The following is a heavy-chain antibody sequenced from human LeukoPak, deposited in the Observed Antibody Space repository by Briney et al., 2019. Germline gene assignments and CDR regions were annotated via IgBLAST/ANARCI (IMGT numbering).Heavy chain of an antibody. Sequence: SVKVSCKASGGTFSSYAISWVRQAPGQGLEWMGRIISILGIANYAQKLQGRVTMTTDTSTSTAYMELRSLRSDDTAVYYCARDLDTYYYDSTYDYWGQGTLVTVSS. CDR3: ARDLDTYYYDSTYDY. V-gene: IGHV1-69*04. D-gene: IGHD3-22*01. CDR2: IISILGIA. CDR1: GGTFSSYA. J-gene: IGHJ4*02.